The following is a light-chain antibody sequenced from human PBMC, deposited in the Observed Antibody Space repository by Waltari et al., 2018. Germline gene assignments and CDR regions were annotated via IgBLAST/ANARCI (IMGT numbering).Light chain of an antibody. CDR2: AAS. Sequence: DIVLTQSPGTLSLSPGERATLSCRASQIAGRTLAWYQQKPGQAPRLLIYAASNRATGIPDRFSGSGSGTDFSLTISRLEPEDFAVYYCQHYVRLPATFGQGTKVAIK. CDR3: QHYVRLPAT. J-gene: IGKJ1*01. CDR1: QIAGRT. V-gene: IGKV3-20*01.